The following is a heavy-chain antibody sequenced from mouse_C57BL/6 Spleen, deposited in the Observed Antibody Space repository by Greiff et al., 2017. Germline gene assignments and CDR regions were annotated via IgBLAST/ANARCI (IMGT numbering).Heavy chain of an antibody. D-gene: IGHD2-4*01. V-gene: IGHV5-17*01. CDR2: ISSGSSTI. CDR3: ARIYDYDESGYAMDY. CDR1: GFTFSDYG. J-gene: IGHJ4*01. Sequence: EVQVVESGGGLVKPGGSLKLSCAASGFTFSDYGMHWVRQAPEKGLEWVAYISSGSSTIYYADTVKGRFTISRDNAKNTLFLQMTSLRSEDTAMYYCARIYDYDESGYAMDYWGQGTSVTVSS.